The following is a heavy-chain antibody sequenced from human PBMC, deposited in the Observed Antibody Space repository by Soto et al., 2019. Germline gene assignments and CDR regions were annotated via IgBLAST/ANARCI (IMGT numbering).Heavy chain of an antibody. CDR2: ISYDGSNK. V-gene: IGHV3-30-3*01. D-gene: IGHD2-2*01. CDR1: GFTFSSYA. Sequence: QVQLVESGGGVVQPGRSLRLSCAASGFTFSSYAMHWVRQAPGKGLEWVAVISYDGSNKYYADSVKGRFTISRDNSKNTLYLQMNSLRAEDTAAYYCARDFASQFAFDYWGQGTLVTVSS. J-gene: IGHJ4*02. CDR3: ARDFASQFAFDY.